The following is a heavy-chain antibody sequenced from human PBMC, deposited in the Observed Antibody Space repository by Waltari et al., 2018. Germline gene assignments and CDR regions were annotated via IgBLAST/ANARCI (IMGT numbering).Heavy chain of an antibody. D-gene: IGHD2-21*02. V-gene: IGHV3-53*01. CDR2: IYSGGST. CDR1: GFTVSSNY. CDR3: ARSSLAYCGGDCWAGYFQH. Sequence: EVQLVESGGGLIQPGGSLRLSCAASGFTVSSNYMSWVRQAPGKGLEWVSVIYSGGSTYYADSVKGRFTISRDNSKNTLYLQMNSLRAEDTAVYYCARSSLAYCGGDCWAGYFQHWGQGTLVTVSS. J-gene: IGHJ1*01.